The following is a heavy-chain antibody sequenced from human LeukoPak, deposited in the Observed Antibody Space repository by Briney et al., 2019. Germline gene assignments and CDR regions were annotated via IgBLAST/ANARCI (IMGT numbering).Heavy chain of an antibody. CDR1: GFTLSSYG. D-gene: IGHD3-3*01. CDR2: ISGSGGST. J-gene: IGHJ4*02. CDR3: AKGDDFWSGYCYDY. V-gene: IGHV3-23*01. Sequence: GGSLRLSCAASGFTLSSYGMSWVRQAPGKGLEWVSAISGSGGSTYYADSVKGRFTISRDNSKNTLYLQMNSLRAEDTAVYYCAKGDDFWSGYCYDYWGQGTLVTVSS.